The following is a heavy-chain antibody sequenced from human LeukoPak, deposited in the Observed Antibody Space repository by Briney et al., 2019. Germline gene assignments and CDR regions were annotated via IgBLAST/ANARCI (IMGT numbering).Heavy chain of an antibody. CDR2: ISPYNDNT. V-gene: IGHV1-18*01. Sequence: ASVKVSCKASGYTFTSYGINWVRQAPGQGLEWMGWISPYNDNTNYAQKFQGRVTVTTDTSTSTAYMEVRSLRPDDTAVYYCATAGYGSYNFDYWGQGTLVTVSS. J-gene: IGHJ4*02. D-gene: IGHD1-26*01. CDR1: GYTFTSYG. CDR3: ATAGYGSYNFDY.